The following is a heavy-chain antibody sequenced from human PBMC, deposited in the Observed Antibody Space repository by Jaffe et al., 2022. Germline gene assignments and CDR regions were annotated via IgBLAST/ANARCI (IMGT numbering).Heavy chain of an antibody. CDR3: AKEQGGSGFYDY. V-gene: IGHV3-30*02. D-gene: IGHD3-22*01. CDR2: IRYDADDT. Sequence: QVQLVESGGGVVQPGGSLRLSCAASGFTLSSCAMHWVRQAPGKGLEWVAFIRYDADDTYYADSVNGRFTISRDISKSTLYLQMNSLRPEDTAVYYCAKEQGGSGFYDYWGQGTLVTVSS. CDR1: GFTLSSCA. J-gene: IGHJ4*02.